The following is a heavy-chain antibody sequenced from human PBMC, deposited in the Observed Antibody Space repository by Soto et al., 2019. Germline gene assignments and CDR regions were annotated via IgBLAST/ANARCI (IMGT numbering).Heavy chain of an antibody. Sequence: GESLKISCKGSGYSFTSYWISWVRQMPGKGLEWMGRIDPSDSYTNYSPSFQGHVTISADKSISTAYLQWSSLKASDTAMYYCAGKYYDFWSGYPRVAFDIWGQGTMVTVSS. CDR2: IDPSDSYT. CDR1: GYSFTSYW. J-gene: IGHJ3*02. V-gene: IGHV5-10-1*01. CDR3: AGKYYDFWSGYPRVAFDI. D-gene: IGHD3-3*01.